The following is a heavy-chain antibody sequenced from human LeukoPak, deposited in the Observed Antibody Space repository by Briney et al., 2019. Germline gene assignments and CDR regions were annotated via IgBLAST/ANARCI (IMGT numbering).Heavy chain of an antibody. Sequence: PGGSLTLSCAAASFTFSDYYMRWLRQAPGKGREWVSYISSSGSTIYYADSVKGRFSISRDNDKNSLYLQMNRLRGEDTAVYYCARGGGNSYYYYGMDVWGQGTTVTVSS. V-gene: IGHV3-11*01. CDR3: ARGGGNSYYYYGMDV. J-gene: IGHJ6*02. CDR1: SFTFSDYY. D-gene: IGHD4-23*01. CDR2: ISSSGSTI.